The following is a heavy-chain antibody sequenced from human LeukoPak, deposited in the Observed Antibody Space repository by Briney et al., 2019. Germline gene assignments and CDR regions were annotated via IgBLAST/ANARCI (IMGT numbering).Heavy chain of an antibody. J-gene: IGHJ4*02. Sequence: GGSLRLSCAASGFTFSSYSMNWVRQAPGKGLEWVSYISSSSSTIYYADSVKGRFTISRDNAKNSLYLQMNSLRAEDTAVYYCARGRCSGGNCYSNFEYWGQGTLVTVSS. CDR2: ISSSSSTI. D-gene: IGHD2-15*01. CDR1: GFTFSSYS. V-gene: IGHV3-48*01. CDR3: ARGRCSGGNCYSNFEY.